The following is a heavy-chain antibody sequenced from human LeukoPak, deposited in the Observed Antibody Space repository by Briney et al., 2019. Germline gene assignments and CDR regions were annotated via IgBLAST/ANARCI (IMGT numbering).Heavy chain of an antibody. CDR2: INGDGSST. D-gene: IGHD3/OR15-3a*01. CDR3: VRLLDRDY. Sequence: GGSLRLSCAASGFTFSNYWMHWVRQAPGKGLVWVSRINGDGSSTNYADSVKGRFTISRDNAKNMLYPQMSGLRAEDTAVYYCVRLLDRDYWGQGTLVTVSS. J-gene: IGHJ4*02. V-gene: IGHV3-74*01. CDR1: GFTFSNYW.